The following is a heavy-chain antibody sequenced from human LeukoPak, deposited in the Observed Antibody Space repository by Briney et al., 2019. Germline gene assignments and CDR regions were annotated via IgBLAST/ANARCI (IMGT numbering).Heavy chain of an antibody. D-gene: IGHD3-10*01. CDR1: GYTLTELS. CDR2: FDPEDGET. CDR3: ATLNYYGSGSDAFVI. Sequence: ASVKVSCKVSGYTLTELSMHWVRQAPGKGLEWMGGFDPEDGETIYAQKFQGRVTMTEDTSTDTAYMELSSLRSEDTAVYYCATLNYYGSGSDAFVIWGQGTMVTVSS. V-gene: IGHV1-24*01. J-gene: IGHJ3*02.